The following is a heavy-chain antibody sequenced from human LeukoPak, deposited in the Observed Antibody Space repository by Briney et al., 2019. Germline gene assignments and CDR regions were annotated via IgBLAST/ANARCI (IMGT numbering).Heavy chain of an antibody. CDR3: ARRNMVRGVILPDY. V-gene: IGHV1-8*01. CDR1: GYTFTSYD. J-gene: IGHJ4*02. Sequence: ASVKVSCKASGYTFTSYDINWVRQATGQGLEWMGWMNPNSGNTGYAQKFQGRVTMTRDTSISTAYMELSSLRSEDTAVYYCARRNMVRGVILPDYWGQGTLVTVSS. D-gene: IGHD3-10*01. CDR2: MNPNSGNT.